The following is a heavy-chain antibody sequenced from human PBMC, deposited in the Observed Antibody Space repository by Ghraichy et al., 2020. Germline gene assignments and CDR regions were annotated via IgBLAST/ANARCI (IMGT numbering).Heavy chain of an antibody. CDR2: INPNSGGT. CDR1: GYTFTGYY. D-gene: IGHD2-2*01. Sequence: ASVKVSCKASGYTFTGYYMYWVRQAPGQGLEWMGRINPNSGGTNYAQKFQGRVTMTRDTSISTAYMELSRLRSDDTAVYYCASLGYCSSTSCRPIYYYYYMDVWGKGTTVTVSS. V-gene: IGHV1-2*06. CDR3: ASLGYCSSTSCRPIYYYYYMDV. J-gene: IGHJ6*03.